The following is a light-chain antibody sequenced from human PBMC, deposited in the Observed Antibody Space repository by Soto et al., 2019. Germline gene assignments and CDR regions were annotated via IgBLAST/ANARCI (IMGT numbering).Light chain of an antibody. Sequence: EIVLTQSPATLSLSPGERATLSCRASQSVSSYLAWYQQKPGQGPRLLIYDASKTATGIPARFSGSGSGTDFTLTIRSLEPEDFAVYYCQQRSNWPLTFGGGTKVEIK. V-gene: IGKV3-11*01. CDR1: QSVSSY. CDR2: DAS. CDR3: QQRSNWPLT. J-gene: IGKJ4*01.